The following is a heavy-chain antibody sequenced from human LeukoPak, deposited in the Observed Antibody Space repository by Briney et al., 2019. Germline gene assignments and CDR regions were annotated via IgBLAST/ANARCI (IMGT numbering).Heavy chain of an antibody. D-gene: IGHD1-26*01. CDR3: ASDMRVGPNI. CDR2: ISPDSTEI. CDR1: EFTFSGYT. Sequence: GGSLRLSCAGAEFTFSGYTMNWVRQAPGKGLEWVSYISPDSTEIYYADSVKGRFTISRDNAKNSLYLQMNSLRAEDTAVYYCASDMRVGPNIWGPGTLVTVSS. J-gene: IGHJ4*02. V-gene: IGHV3-21*05.